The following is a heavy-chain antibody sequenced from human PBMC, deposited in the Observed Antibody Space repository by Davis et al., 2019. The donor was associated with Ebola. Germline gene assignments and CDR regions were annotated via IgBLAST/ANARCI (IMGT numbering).Heavy chain of an antibody. Sequence: ASVTVSCKASGYTFTNYGITWVRQAPGQGLEWMGWINPHNGNTNYAQNVQGRVIMTSDTATTTAYMEVGSLRSDDTAVDYCARAQFPTTSDHWGQGTLVTVSS. J-gene: IGHJ4*02. CDR3: ARAQFPTTSDH. CDR2: INPHNGNT. D-gene: IGHD1-1*01. CDR1: GYTFTNYG. V-gene: IGHV1-18*04.